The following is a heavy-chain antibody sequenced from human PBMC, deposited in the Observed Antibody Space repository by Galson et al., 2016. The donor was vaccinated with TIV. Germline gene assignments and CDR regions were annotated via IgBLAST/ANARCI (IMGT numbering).Heavy chain of an antibody. CDR3: ARGGRDGYNYVPEKAIDS. J-gene: IGHJ4*02. CDR2: INHSGST. D-gene: IGHD5-24*01. V-gene: IGHV4-34*01. Sequence: SETLSLTCGVYGGSFSGYCWSWIRQPPGKGLEWIGEINHSGSTNYNPSLKSRVTISLDTSKNKFSLKLSSVTAADTAVYYCARGGRDGYNYVPEKAIDSWGQGTLVTVSS. CDR1: GGSFSGYC.